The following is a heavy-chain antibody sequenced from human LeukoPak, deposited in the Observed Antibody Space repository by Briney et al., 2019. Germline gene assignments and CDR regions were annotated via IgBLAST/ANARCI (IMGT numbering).Heavy chain of an antibody. J-gene: IGHJ4*02. CDR1: GYTFTGYY. CDR2: INPNSGGT. CDR3: ARVPLYYGSGSYVGKPDVGSDY. Sequence: GASVKVSCKASGYTFTGYYMHWVRQAPGQGLEWMGWINPNSGGTNYAQKFQGRVTMTRDTSISTAYMELSRLRSDDTAVYYCARVPLYYGSGSYVGKPDVGSDYWGQGTLVTVSS. V-gene: IGHV1-2*02. D-gene: IGHD3-10*01.